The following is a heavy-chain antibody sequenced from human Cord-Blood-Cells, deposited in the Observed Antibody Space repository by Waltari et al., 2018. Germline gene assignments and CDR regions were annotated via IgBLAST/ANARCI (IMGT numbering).Heavy chain of an antibody. J-gene: IGHJ5*02. CDR1: GGSFSGYY. CDR2: INHSGST. CDR3: ARKVSGVTTAKRWFDP. Sequence: QVQLQQWGAGLLKPSETLSLTCAVYGGSFSGYYWSWIRQPPGKGREWIGEINHSGSTNYNPSLKSRVTISVDTSKNQFSLKLSSVTAADTAVYYCARKVSGVTTAKRWFDPWGQGTLVTVSS. V-gene: IGHV4-34*01. D-gene: IGHD4-17*01.